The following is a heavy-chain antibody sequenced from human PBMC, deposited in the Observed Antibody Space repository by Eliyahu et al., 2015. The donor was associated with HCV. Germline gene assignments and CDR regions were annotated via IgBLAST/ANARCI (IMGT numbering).Heavy chain of an antibody. CDR2: INYSGST. V-gene: IGHV4-39*01. D-gene: IGHD3-16*02. CDR3: ARHHSYTFGGLIVMPYDAFDI. Sequence: QLQLQESGPGLVKPSETLSLTCTVSSGSIRSSSYYWGWIRQPPGKGLEWVGSINYSGSTYYSPSLKSRVTISVDTSKNQLSLKLSSVTAADTAVFFCARHHSYTFGGLIVMPYDAFDIWGQGTMVTVSS. CDR1: SGSIRSSSYY. J-gene: IGHJ3*02.